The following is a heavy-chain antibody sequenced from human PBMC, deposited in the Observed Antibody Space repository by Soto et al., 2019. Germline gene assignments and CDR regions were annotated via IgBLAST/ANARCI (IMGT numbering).Heavy chain of an antibody. Sequence: QAQLVESGGGVVQPGRSLRLSCAASGFTFSSYGMHWVRQAPGKVLEWVAVIWYDGSNKYYADSVKGRFTISRDNSKSTRYLQMNSMRAEDTAVYYCSRDGGYSYGSDYCGQGTLVTVSS. D-gene: IGHD5-18*01. CDR1: GFTFSSYG. CDR3: SRDGGYSYGSDY. CDR2: IWYDGSNK. V-gene: IGHV3-33*01. J-gene: IGHJ4*02.